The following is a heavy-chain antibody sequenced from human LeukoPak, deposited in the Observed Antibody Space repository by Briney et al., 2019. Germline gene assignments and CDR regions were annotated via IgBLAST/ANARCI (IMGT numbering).Heavy chain of an antibody. J-gene: IGHJ4*02. CDR1: GFTFSSYS. CDR2: ISYDGSNK. Sequence: GGSLRLSCAASGFTFSSYSMHWVRQAPGKGLEWVAVISYDGSNKYYADSVKGRFTISRDNAKNSLYLQMNSLRAEDTAVYYCARQYPRSSWYFDYWGQGTLVTVSS. D-gene: IGHD6-13*01. CDR3: ARQYPRSSWYFDY. V-gene: IGHV3-30*04.